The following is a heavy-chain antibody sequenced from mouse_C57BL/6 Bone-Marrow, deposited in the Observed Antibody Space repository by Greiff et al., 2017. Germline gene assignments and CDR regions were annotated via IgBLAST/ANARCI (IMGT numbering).Heavy chain of an antibody. V-gene: IGHV1-67*01. J-gene: IGHJ2*01. CDR3: SKADGYDPYYFDY. CDR2: ISTYYGDA. Sequence: QVQLQQSGPELVRPGVSVTISCKGSGYKFTDDAMHWVKQSHATSLEWIGVISTYYGDAGSNQKFKDKATMTVDKSSRQAYMELARLTSEDSAVYYGSKADGYDPYYFDYWGQGTTLTVSS. D-gene: IGHD2-2*01. CDR1: GYKFTDDA.